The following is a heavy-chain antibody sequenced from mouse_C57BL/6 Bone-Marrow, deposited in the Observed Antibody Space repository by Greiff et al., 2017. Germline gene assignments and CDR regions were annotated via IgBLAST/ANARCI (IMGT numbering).Heavy chain of an antibody. D-gene: IGHD3-3*01. CDR3: ARSLRDYAMDY. CDR1: GYTFTSYW. J-gene: IGHJ4*01. CDR2: IHPNSGST. Sequence: QVQLQQPGAELVKPGASVKLSCKASGYTFTSYWMHWVKQRPGQGLEWIGMIHPNSGSTNYNEKFKSKATLTVDKSSSTAYMQLSSLTSEVSAVYYCARSLRDYAMDYWGQGTSVTVSS. V-gene: IGHV1-64*01.